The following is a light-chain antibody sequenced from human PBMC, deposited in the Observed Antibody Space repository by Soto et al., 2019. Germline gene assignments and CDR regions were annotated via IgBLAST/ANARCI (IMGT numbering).Light chain of an antibody. CDR3: RQRYNWPLT. V-gene: IGKV3-11*01. Sequence: TVLTQSPATLSLSPGERATLSCKASQSIGNSLGWFQQKPGQAPRLLIDDAFNRATGIPARFTGSGSGSDCARAVSSVEREDFGVYYCRQRYNWPLTFGGGTKVEIK. CDR1: QSIGNS. CDR2: DAF. J-gene: IGKJ4*01.